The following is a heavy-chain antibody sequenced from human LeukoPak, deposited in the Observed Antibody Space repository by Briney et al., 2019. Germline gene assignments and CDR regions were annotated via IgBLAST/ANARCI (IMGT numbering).Heavy chain of an antibody. CDR2: RNPNSGRT. D-gene: IGHD6-13*01. J-gene: IGHJ6*02. V-gene: IGHV1-8*01. Sequence: ASVKVSCKASGYTFTNYDINWVRQATGQGLEWMGWRNPNSGRTGFAQKFQGKLTMTADTSISTAYMELSSLTSDDTAVYYCARGPVSTHGMDVWGQGTTVTVSS. CDR3: ARGPVSTHGMDV. CDR1: GYTFTNYD.